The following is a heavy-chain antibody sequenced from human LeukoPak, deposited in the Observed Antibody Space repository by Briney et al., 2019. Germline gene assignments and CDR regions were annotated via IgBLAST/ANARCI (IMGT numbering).Heavy chain of an antibody. J-gene: IGHJ4*02. D-gene: IGHD6-19*01. CDR1: GYVFNSFG. CDR3: AREAVSFVAVANDGYFDF. CDR2: VSAYKGYI. Sequence: GASVRVSCKTSGYVFNSFGITWLRQAPGQGLEWMGWVSAYKGYISHAQKFQDRVIMTTDTSTTTAYMELRNLKSDDTAVYYCAREAVSFVAVANDGYFDFWGQGSLVIVSS. V-gene: IGHV1-18*01.